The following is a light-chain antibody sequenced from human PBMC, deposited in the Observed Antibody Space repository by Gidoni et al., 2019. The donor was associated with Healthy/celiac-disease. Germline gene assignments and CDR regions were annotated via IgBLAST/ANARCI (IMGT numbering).Light chain of an antibody. Sequence: EIVMTQDLATLSVSPGERATLSCRPSQSVSSDLAWYQQKPGQAPRLLIYDASTRATGIPARFSGSGSGTDFTLTISSLQSEDFAVYYCQQYTNWPPYTFGQGTKLEIK. V-gene: IGKV3-15*01. J-gene: IGKJ2*01. CDR2: DAS. CDR1: QSVSSD. CDR3: QQYTNWPPYT.